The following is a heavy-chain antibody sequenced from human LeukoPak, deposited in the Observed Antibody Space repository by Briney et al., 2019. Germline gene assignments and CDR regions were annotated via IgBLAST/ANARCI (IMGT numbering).Heavy chain of an antibody. D-gene: IGHD3-9*01. Sequence: SQTLSLTCAISGDSVSSNSAAWNWIRQSPSRGLEWLGRTYYGSKWYNDYAVSVKSRITINPDTSKNQFSLQLNSVTPEDTAVYYCAREEYDILTGYYGAFDIWGQGTMVTVSS. CDR3: AREEYDILTGYYGAFDI. V-gene: IGHV6-1*01. CDR1: GDSVSSNSAA. J-gene: IGHJ3*02. CDR2: TYYGSKWYN.